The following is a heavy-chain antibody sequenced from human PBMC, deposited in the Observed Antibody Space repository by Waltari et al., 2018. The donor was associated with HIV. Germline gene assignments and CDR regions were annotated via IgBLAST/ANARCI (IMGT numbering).Heavy chain of an antibody. CDR1: GYSFNDCY. V-gene: IGHV1-2*02. D-gene: IGHD5-18*01. Sequence: QVHLAQYAAEVTKHASSVKVACKAYGYSFNDCYIPWVRQTPGQGPEWMGYINPRTGGTNYALKLQDRVTLTTETSISTAYLQLRRLQIDDTATYFCARGGWIQLWLFVWGRGTRVTVSS. CDR2: INPRTGGT. CDR3: ARGGWIQLWLFV. J-gene: IGHJ2*01.